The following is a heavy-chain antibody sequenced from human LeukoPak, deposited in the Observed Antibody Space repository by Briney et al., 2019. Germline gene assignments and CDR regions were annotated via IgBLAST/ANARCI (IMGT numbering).Heavy chain of an antibody. J-gene: IGHJ4*02. CDR2: IYYSGNT. V-gene: IGHV4-39*01. CDR1: DGSISSSSYY. D-gene: IGHD2/OR15-2a*01. CDR3: ARGSNVIDY. Sequence: SETLSLTCTVSDGSISSSSYYWGWLRQPPGKGLEWIGSIYYSGNTYSNPSLKSRVTISVDTSKNQFSLRLTSVTAADTAVYYCARGSNVIDYWGQGTLVTVSS.